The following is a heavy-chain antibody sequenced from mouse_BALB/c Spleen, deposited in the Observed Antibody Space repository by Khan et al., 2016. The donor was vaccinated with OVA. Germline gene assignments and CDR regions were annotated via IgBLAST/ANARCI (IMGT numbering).Heavy chain of an antibody. CDR3: ARIKKLVATYFDY. J-gene: IGHJ2*01. Sequence: VQLQQSGAELVKAGASVKMSCKASGYTFTSYWMHWVKQRLGQGLEWFAETNPTNGRTYYNEKFKSKATLTVDKSSSTAYMLHSGPTFEDSAVYYCARIKKLVATYFDYWGQGTTLTVSS. CDR1: GYTFTSYW. V-gene: IGHV1S81*02. CDR2: TNPTNGRT. D-gene: IGHD1-1*01.